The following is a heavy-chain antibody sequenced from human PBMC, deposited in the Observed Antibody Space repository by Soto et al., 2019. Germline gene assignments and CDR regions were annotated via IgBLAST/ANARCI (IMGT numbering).Heavy chain of an antibody. V-gene: IGHV4-38-2*02. CDR2: IYYTGST. J-gene: IGHJ4*02. D-gene: IGHD3-22*01. CDR1: GYSIRTPYY. Sequence: PSETLSLTCTVAGYSIRTPYYWAWIRQPPGKGLEWIGSIYYTGSTYYNPSLKSRLTIYVDTSKNQFSLKLSSVTAADTAVYYCACSTGYYNFDYWSQGTLVTVSS. CDR3: ACSTGYYNFDY.